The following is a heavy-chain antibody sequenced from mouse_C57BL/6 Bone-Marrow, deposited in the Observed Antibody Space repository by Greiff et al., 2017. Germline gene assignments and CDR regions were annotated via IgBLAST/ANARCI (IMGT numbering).Heavy chain of an antibody. Sequence: DVKLVESGGGLVQPGGSLKLSCAASGFTFSDYYMYWVRQTPEKRLEWVAYISNGGGSTYYPDTVKGRFTISRDNAKNTLYLQMSRLKSEDTAMYYCARWAYYSNYEYFDVWGTGTTVTVSS. J-gene: IGHJ1*03. CDR2: ISNGGGST. CDR1: GFTFSDYY. V-gene: IGHV5-12*01. D-gene: IGHD2-5*01. CDR3: ARWAYYSNYEYFDV.